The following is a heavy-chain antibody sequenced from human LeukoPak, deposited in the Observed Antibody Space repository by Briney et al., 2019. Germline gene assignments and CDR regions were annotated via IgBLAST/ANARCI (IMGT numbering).Heavy chain of an antibody. V-gene: IGHV4-39*01. D-gene: IGHD3-16*01. J-gene: IGHJ5*02. Sequence: SETLSLTCTVSGGSISSGTYYWGWVRQPPGKGLEWIGSIYYSGSTSYNPSLKSRVTISVDTSKNQFSLKLDSVTAADTAVYYCARGGSWFDPWGQGTLVTVSS. CDR2: IYYSGST. CDR1: GGSISSGTYY. CDR3: ARGGSWFDP.